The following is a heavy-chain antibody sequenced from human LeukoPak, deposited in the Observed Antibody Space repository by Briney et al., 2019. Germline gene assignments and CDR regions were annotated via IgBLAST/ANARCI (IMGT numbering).Heavy chain of an antibody. Sequence: GGSLRLSCAASGITFSNAWMSWVRQAPGKGLEWVSIIYSGGSTYNADSVKGRFTISRDNSKNTLYLQMNSLRAEDTAVYYCAREGTVRGQGTLVTVSS. D-gene: IGHD4-11*01. CDR3: AREGTV. V-gene: IGHV3-66*01. CDR1: GITFSNAW. J-gene: IGHJ4*02. CDR2: IYSGGST.